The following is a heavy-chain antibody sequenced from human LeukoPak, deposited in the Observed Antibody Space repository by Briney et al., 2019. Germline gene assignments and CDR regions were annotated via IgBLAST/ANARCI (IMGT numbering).Heavy chain of an antibody. CDR2: IIPIFGTA. V-gene: IGHV1-69*06. CDR3: ARGRLAIQLWSQKYYFDY. J-gene: IGHJ4*02. D-gene: IGHD5-18*01. CDR1: GGTFSSYA. Sequence: ASVKVSCKASGGTFSSYAISWVRQAPGQGLEWMGGIIPIFGTANYAQKFQGRVTITADKSTSTAYMELSSLRSDDTAVYYCARGRLAIQLWSQKYYFDYWGQGTLVTVSS.